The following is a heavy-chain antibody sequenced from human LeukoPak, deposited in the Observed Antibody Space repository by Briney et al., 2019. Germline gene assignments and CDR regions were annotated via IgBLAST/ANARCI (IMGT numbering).Heavy chain of an antibody. CDR2: ISSTNSYI. Sequence: PGGSLRLSCAASGFTFSSYSMNWVRQAPGKGLEWVSSISSTNSYIDYADSVKGRFTISRDNAKNSLYLQMNSLRAEDTAVYYCARDSDDSSGYTFDYWGQGTLVTVSS. CDR1: GFTFSSYS. J-gene: IGHJ4*02. CDR3: ARDSDDSSGYTFDY. V-gene: IGHV3-21*01. D-gene: IGHD3-22*01.